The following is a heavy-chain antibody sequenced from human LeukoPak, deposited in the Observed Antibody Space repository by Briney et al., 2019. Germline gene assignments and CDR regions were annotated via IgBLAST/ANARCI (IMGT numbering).Heavy chain of an antibody. CDR1: GFNYSSYT. J-gene: IGHJ4*02. V-gene: IGHV3-48*01. Sequence: GGSLRLSCAASGFNYSSYTMNWVRQAPGMGLEWLSYISASRGITYYADSVKGRFTISRDNSKNTLYLQMNSLRAEDTAVYYCARDESGSYYFDYWGQGTLVTVSS. D-gene: IGHD1-26*01. CDR3: ARDESGSYYFDY. CDR2: ISASRGIT.